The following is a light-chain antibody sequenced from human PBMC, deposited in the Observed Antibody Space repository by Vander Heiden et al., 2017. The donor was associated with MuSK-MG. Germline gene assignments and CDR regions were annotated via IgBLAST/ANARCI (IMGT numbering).Light chain of an antibody. Sequence: QSVLTQPPSASGTPGQRVVISCSGSPSNIGSKYVYWYQQLPGTAAKLLIYRNNQRPSGVPDRFSGSKSGISASLAISGLRSEDEADYYCAAWDDSLSGVVFGGGTKLTVL. CDR2: RNN. CDR1: PSNIGSKY. CDR3: AAWDDSLSGVV. V-gene: IGLV1-47*01. J-gene: IGLJ2*01.